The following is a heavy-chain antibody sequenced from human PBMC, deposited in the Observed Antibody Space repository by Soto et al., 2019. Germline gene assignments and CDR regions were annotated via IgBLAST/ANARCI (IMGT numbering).Heavy chain of an antibody. CDR1: GGSISQYY. D-gene: IGHD6-6*01. Sequence: SETLSLTCTVSGGSISQYYWNWIRQPAGKGLEWIGRIYTSGSTNYNPSLKSRVTMSVDTSKNQFSLKVRSVTAADTAVYYCAGSVPYSSSSFHYWGQGTLVTVS. V-gene: IGHV4-4*07. CDR2: IYTSGST. CDR3: AGSVPYSSSSFHY. J-gene: IGHJ4*02.